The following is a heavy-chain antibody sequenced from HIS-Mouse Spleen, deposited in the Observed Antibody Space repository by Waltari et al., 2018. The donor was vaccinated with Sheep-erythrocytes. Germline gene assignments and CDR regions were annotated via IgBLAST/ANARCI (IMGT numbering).Heavy chain of an antibody. CDR2: ISCNSGSI. CDR3: AKEISRNIVVVPAAVGDY. CDR1: GFRFAAYA. D-gene: IGHD2-2*01. V-gene: IGHV3-9*01. J-gene: IGHJ4*02. Sequence: EVQLVESGGGLVQPGRSLRPSCEASGFRFAAYAMPWVRQAPGKGLEWVSGISCNSGSIGYADSVKGRFTISRDNAKNSLYLQMNSLRAEDTALYYCAKEISRNIVVVPAAVGDYWGQGTLVTVSS.